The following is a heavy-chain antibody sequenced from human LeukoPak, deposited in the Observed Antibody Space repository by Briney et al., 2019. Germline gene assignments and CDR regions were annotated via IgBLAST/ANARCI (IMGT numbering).Heavy chain of an antibody. Sequence: SETLSLTCTVSGGSISSSSYYWGWIRQPPGKGLEWIGSIYYSGSTYYNPSLKSRVTISVDTSKNQFSLKLSSVTAADTAVYYCARAYYYDSSGNLDYWGQGTLVTVSS. D-gene: IGHD3-22*01. CDR1: GGSISSSSYY. V-gene: IGHV4-39*01. CDR3: ARAYYYDSSGNLDY. CDR2: IYYSGST. J-gene: IGHJ4*02.